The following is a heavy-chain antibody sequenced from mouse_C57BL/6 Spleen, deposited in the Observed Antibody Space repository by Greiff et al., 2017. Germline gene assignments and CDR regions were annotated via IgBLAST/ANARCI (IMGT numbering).Heavy chain of an antibody. J-gene: IGHJ2*01. CDR3: ARKGSYSYFDY. CDR1: GYAFSSYW. Sequence: VQLMESGAELVKPGASVKLSCKASGYAFSSYWMNWVKQRPGKGLEWIGQIYPGDGDTNYNEKFKGKATLTADKSASTAYMQLSSLTSEYSAVYFCARKGSYSYFDYWGQGTTLTVSS. V-gene: IGHV1-80*01. CDR2: IYPGDGDT. D-gene: IGHD1-1*01.